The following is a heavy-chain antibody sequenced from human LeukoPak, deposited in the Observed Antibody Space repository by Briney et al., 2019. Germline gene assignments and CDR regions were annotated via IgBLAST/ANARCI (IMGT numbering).Heavy chain of an antibody. Sequence: PSETLSLTCTVSGGSISSSSYYWGWIRQPPGKGLEWIGSIYYSGSTYYNPSLKSRVTISVDTSKNQFSLKLSSVTAADTAVYYCARAAVRNYYYYYMDVWGKGTTVTVSS. D-gene: IGHD6-13*01. CDR3: ARAAVRNYYYYYMDV. J-gene: IGHJ6*03. V-gene: IGHV4-39*01. CDR1: GGSISSSSYY. CDR2: IYYSGST.